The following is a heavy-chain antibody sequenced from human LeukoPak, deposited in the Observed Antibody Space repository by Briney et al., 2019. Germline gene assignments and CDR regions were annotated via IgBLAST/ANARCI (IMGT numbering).Heavy chain of an antibody. CDR3: AILDYYDSSGYFSDY. J-gene: IGHJ4*02. D-gene: IGHD3-22*01. V-gene: IGHV4-59*01. CDR1: GGSISSYY. Sequence: SETLSLTCTVSGGSISSYYWSWIRQAPGKGLEWIGYIYYSGSTNYNPSLKSRVTISVDTSKNQFSLKLSSVTAADTAVYYCAILDYYDSSGYFSDYWGQGTLVTVSS. CDR2: IYYSGST.